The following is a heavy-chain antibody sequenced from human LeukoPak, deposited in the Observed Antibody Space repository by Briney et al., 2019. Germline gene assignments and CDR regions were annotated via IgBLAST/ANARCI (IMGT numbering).Heavy chain of an antibody. J-gene: IGHJ3*02. D-gene: IGHD3-22*01. Sequence: SETLSLTCAVSDDSFSSHYWTWIRQPPGKGLEWIGYISYIGSTNYNPSLKSRVTISIDTSKNQFSLKLSSVTAADTAVYYCARLLVGQDSSGYDDAFDIWGQGTMVTVSS. CDR3: ARLLVGQDSSGYDDAFDI. CDR2: ISYIGST. V-gene: IGHV4-59*08. CDR1: DDSFSSHY.